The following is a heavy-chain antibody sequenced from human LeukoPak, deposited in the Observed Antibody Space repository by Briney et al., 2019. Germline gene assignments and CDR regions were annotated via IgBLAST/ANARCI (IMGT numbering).Heavy chain of an antibody. Sequence: GRSLRLSCAASGFSFNGYGMHWVRQAPGKGLEWVALICYDGSVTYYEDSVKGRFTISRDNSKSTLYLQMDSLRAEDTAVYYCARHGSGRNNFDPLDHWGQGTLVTVSS. D-gene: IGHD1-26*01. CDR1: GFSFNGYG. J-gene: IGHJ4*02. V-gene: IGHV3-33*01. CDR3: ARHGSGRNNFDPLDH. CDR2: ICYDGSVT.